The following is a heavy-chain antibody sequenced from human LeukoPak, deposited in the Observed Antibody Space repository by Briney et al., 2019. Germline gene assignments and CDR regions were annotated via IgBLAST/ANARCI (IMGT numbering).Heavy chain of an antibody. CDR2: IYYSGST. D-gene: IGHD3-10*01. J-gene: IGHJ4*02. V-gene: IGHV4-59*08. CDR1: GGSISSYY. CDR3: ARLHYYGSGSYCPFDY. Sequence: SETLSLTCTVSGGSISSYYWSWIRQPPGKGLGWIGYIYYSGSTNYNPSLKSRVTISVDTSKNQFSLKLNSVTAADTAVYYCARLHYYGSGSYCPFDYWGQGTLVTASS.